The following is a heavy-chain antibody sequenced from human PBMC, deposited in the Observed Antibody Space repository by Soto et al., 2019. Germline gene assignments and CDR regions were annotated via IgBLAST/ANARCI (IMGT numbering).Heavy chain of an antibody. CDR2: IYSAGSA. D-gene: IGHD6-13*01. V-gene: IGHV3-66*01. Sequence: EVQLVESGGGLVQPGGSLRLSCAASGFTVSSYHMSWVRQAPGKGLEWVSIIYSAGSADFADSVKGRLTISRDNSKNTLSLQMSSLRAEDTAVYYCTRVYGGSYHYFDYWGQGTLVTVSS. CDR1: GFTVSSYH. J-gene: IGHJ4*02. CDR3: TRVYGGSYHYFDY.